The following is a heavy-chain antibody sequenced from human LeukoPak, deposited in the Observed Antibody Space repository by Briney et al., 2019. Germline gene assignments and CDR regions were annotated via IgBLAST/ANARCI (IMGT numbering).Heavy chain of an antibody. J-gene: IGHJ4*02. V-gene: IGHV3-20*04. CDR1: GFSFDDYG. D-gene: IGHD3-22*01. Sequence: GGSLRLSCAASGFSFDDYGLTWVRQAPGKGLEWLSGINWNGDSTDYADSVKGRFTISRDNAKNSLYLQMNSLRAEDTALYYCARDLRVVITGSFDSWGQGTLVTVSS. CDR3: ARDLRVVITGSFDS. CDR2: INWNGDST.